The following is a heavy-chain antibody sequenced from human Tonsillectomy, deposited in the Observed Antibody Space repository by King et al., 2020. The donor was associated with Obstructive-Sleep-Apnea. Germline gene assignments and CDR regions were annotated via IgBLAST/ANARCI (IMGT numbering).Heavy chain of an antibody. J-gene: IGHJ4*02. D-gene: IGHD5-24*01. Sequence: VQLVESGGGVVQPGGSLRLSCAASGFTFSIYGMHWVRQAPGKGLEWVAFIRYDGSNKYYADSVKGRFTISRDNSKNTLYLQMNSLRAEDTAVYYCGKDLFPDGYTTGFDYWGQGTLVSVSS. V-gene: IGHV3-30*02. CDR2: IRYDGSNK. CDR3: GKDLFPDGYTTGFDY. CDR1: GFTFSIYG.